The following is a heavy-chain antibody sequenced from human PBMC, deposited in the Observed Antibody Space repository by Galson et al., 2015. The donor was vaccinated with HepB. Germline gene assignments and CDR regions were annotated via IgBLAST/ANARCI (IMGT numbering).Heavy chain of an antibody. Sequence: SLRLSCAASGFTFRTYSLNWVRQAPGKGLEWVSFISSTNRYIYYADSVRGRFTISRDNAKNSVSLQMNSLRAEDTALYYCARDNVAEYSGGWSTMSVWGQGTLVTVSS. V-gene: IGHV3-21*01. CDR3: ARDNVAEYSGGWSTMSV. J-gene: IGHJ4*02. D-gene: IGHD6-19*01. CDR2: ISSTNRYI. CDR1: GFTFRTYS.